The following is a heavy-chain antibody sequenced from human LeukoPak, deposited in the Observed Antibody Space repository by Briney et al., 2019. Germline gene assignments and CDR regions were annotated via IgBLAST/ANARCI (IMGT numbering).Heavy chain of an antibody. CDR3: ARATRGYSKEGAFDI. CDR2: ISRSGATI. V-gene: IGHV3-48*03. J-gene: IGHJ3*02. Sequence: PGGSLRLSCAASGFTFSTYEMNWVRQAPGKGLEWVSYISRSGATIYYADSVKGRFTISRDNAKNSLYLQMNSLRAEDTAVYYCARATRGYSKEGAFDIWGQGTMVTVSS. CDR1: GFTFSTYE. D-gene: IGHD5-18*01.